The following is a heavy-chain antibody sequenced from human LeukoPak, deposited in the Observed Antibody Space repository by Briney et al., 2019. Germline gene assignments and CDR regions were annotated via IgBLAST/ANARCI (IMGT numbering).Heavy chain of an antibody. CDR2: ISGSGGST. D-gene: IGHD2-15*01. J-gene: IGHJ6*03. Sequence: GGSLRLSCAASGFTFSSYAMSWVRQAQGKGLEWVSAISGSGGSTYYADSGKGRFTISRDNSKDKLYLQMNSLSAEDTAEYYCATTATTPYTMDVWGKGTTFTIS. V-gene: IGHV3-23*01. CDR3: ATTATTPYTMDV. CDR1: GFTFSSYA.